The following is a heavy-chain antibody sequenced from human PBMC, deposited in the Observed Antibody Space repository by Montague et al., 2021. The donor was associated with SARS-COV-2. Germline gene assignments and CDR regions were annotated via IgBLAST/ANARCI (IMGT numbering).Heavy chain of an antibody. V-gene: IGHV4-4*07. CDR2: THFTGKT. J-gene: IGHJ4*02. D-gene: IGHD3-10*01. CDR1: GDSITNHY. Sequence: SETLSLTCSVSGDSITNHYWSWIRQPAGKGLEWIGRTHFTGKTNISPFFSSRLTMSADTSKNQFSLKLTSVTAADTAIYFCARDRFDFGAGRQGTIDFWGQGTLVTVSS. CDR3: ARDRFDFGAGRQGTIDF.